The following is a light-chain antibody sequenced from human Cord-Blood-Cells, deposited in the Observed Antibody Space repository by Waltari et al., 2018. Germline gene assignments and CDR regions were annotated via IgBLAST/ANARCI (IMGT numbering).Light chain of an antibody. CDR3: SSYTSSSTYV. V-gene: IGLV2-14*01. Sequence: QSALTQPASVSGSPGQSLTISCTGTSSDAGGYNYFSWYQQHPGKPPKLMIYEVSNRPSGVSNRFSGSKSGNTASLTISGLQAEDEADYYCSSYTSSSTYVFGTGTKVTVL. J-gene: IGLJ1*01. CDR2: EVS. CDR1: SSDAGGYNY.